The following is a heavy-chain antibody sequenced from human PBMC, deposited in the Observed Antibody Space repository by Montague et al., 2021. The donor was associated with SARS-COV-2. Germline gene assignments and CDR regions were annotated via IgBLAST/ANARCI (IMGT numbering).Heavy chain of an antibody. CDR3: ARLGDGVVPSPILGVGPYYSYYYRDV. CDR2: IHHGGST. Sequence: SETLSLTCAVHGGSFSTYSWNWIRQPPGKGLVWIGEIHHGGSTNYNPSLKSRVTISSDTSKNQFSLRLTSVAAADTAVYYCARLGDGVVPSPILGVGPYYSYYYRDVWGKGSTV. V-gene: IGHV4-34*01. J-gene: IGHJ6*03. CDR1: GGSFSTYS. D-gene: IGHD3-10*01.